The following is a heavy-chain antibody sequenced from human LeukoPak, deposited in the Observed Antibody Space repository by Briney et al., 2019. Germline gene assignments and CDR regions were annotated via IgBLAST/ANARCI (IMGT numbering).Heavy chain of an antibody. CDR3: ARVENLLPPNY. D-gene: IGHD3-22*01. CDR1: GGSFSGYY. V-gene: IGHV4-34*01. CDR2: INHSGST. Sequence: SESLSLTCAVYGGSFSGYYWSWIRQPPGKGLEWIGEINHSGSTDYNPSVKSRVTISVDTSKNQFSLKLSSVTDADTAVYYCARVENLLPPNYWGQGTLVTVSS. J-gene: IGHJ4*02.